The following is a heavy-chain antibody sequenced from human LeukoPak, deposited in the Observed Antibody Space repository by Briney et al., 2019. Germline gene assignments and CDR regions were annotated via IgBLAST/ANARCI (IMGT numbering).Heavy chain of an antibody. CDR1: GFTLGNYA. D-gene: IGHD3-10*01. Sequence: GGSLRLSCAASGFTLGNYAMSWVRQAPGKGLEWVSAISGNGYNTYYADSVKGRFTISSESSGNTLYLQMHNLRAEDTAVYYCAKGARPWFAFYFDYWGQGTLVTVSS. CDR3: AKGARPWFAFYFDY. CDR2: ISGNGYNT. V-gene: IGHV3-23*01. J-gene: IGHJ4*02.